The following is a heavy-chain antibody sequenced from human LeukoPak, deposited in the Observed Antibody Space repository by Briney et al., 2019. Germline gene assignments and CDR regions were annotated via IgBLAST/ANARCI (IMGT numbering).Heavy chain of an antibody. J-gene: IGHJ4*02. V-gene: IGHV4-59*08. CDR1: GDPHSRYY. D-gene: IGHD6-19*01. CDR3: ARQSSGWAYYFDY. Sequence: WETLSLTCTVSGDPHSRYYRRWVPHPPGKGLEGGGYIYYGGSTNHKRSLTRRVTISVDTPKNPSSLRLGSVTAADTAVYYCARQSSGWAYYFDYWGPGALVTVSS. CDR2: IYYGGST.